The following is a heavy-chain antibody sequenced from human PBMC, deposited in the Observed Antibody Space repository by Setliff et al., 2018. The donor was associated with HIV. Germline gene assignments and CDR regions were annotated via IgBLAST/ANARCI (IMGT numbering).Heavy chain of an antibody. J-gene: IGHJ4*02. V-gene: IGHV4-38-2*01. D-gene: IGHD5-18*01. CDR2: IYHSGNT. CDR1: GYSISSGYY. Sequence: PSETLSLTCAVSGYSISSGYYWGWIRQPPGKGLEWIGSIYHSGNTYYNPSLKSRVTISVDTSKNQFSLKLTSVTAADTAVYYCARQGAGYSDDYWGQGTLVTVSS. CDR3: ARQGAGYSDDY.